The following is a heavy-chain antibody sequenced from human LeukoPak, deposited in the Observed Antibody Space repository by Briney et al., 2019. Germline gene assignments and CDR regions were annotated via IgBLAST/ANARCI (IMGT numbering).Heavy chain of an antibody. Sequence: SETLSLTCAVYGGSFSGYYWSWIRQPPGKGLEWIGGINHSGSTNYNPSLKSRVTISVDTSKNQFSLKLSSVTAADTAVYYCASGILFSGGTTFDYWGQGTLVTVSS. J-gene: IGHJ4*02. D-gene: IGHD2-15*01. CDR3: ASGILFSGGTTFDY. CDR1: GGSFSGYY. CDR2: INHSGST. V-gene: IGHV4-34*01.